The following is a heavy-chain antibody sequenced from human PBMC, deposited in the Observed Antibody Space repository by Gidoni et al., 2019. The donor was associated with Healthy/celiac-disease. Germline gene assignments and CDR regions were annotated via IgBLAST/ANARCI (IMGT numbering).Heavy chain of an antibody. Sequence: EVQLVESGGGLVQPGRSLRLSCAASGFTFDDYARHWVRQAPGKGLEWVSGIRWNSGSIGYADSVKGRFTISRDNAKNSLYLQMNSLRAEDTALYYCAKGYSSGWSYYFDYWGQGTLVTVSS. CDR3: AKGYSSGWSYYFDY. J-gene: IGHJ4*02. V-gene: IGHV3-9*01. CDR1: GFTFDDYA. CDR2: IRWNSGSI. D-gene: IGHD6-19*01.